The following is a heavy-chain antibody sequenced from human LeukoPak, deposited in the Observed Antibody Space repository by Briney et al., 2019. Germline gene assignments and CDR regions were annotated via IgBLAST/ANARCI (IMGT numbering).Heavy chain of an antibody. CDR3: AKESGSYYYFDY. Sequence: GGSLRLSCAASGFTFDDYAMHWVRQAPGKGLEWVSLISGDGSSTYYADSVKGRFTISRDNSKNSLYLQMNSLRTEDTALYYRAKESGSYYYFDYWGQGTLVTVSS. CDR1: GFTFDDYA. CDR2: ISGDGSST. J-gene: IGHJ4*02. D-gene: IGHD1-26*01. V-gene: IGHV3-43*02.